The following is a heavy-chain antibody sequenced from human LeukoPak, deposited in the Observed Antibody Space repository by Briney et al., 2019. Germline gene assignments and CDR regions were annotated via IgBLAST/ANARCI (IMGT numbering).Heavy chain of an antibody. CDR3: ARVKSWGILTGYYSYMDV. Sequence: SETLSLTCTVSGGSISSYYWSWIRQPPGKGLEWIGYIYYSGSTNYNPSLKSRVTISVDTSKNQFSLKLSSVTAADTAVYYCARVKSWGILTGYYSYMDVWGKGTTVTVSS. CDR2: IYYSGST. J-gene: IGHJ6*03. CDR1: GGSISSYY. V-gene: IGHV4-59*08. D-gene: IGHD3-9*01.